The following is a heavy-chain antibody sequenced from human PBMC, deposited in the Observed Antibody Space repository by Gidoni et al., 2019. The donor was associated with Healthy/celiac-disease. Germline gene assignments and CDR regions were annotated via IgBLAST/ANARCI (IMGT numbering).Heavy chain of an antibody. Sequence: QVQLQQWRAGLLTPSETLSLTCAVYGGSFSGYYWSWIRQPPGKGLEWIGEINHSGSTNYNTSLKSRVAMSVDTTKNQFSLKLSSVTAADTAVYYCARGRRGYDFWSGPQHYFDYWGQGTLVTVSS. CDR2: INHSGST. CDR1: GGSFSGYY. D-gene: IGHD3-3*01. CDR3: ARGRRGYDFWSGPQHYFDY. J-gene: IGHJ4*02. V-gene: IGHV4-34*01.